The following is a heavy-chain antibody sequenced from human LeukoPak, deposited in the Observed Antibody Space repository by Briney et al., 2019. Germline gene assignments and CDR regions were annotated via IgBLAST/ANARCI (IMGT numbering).Heavy chain of an antibody. CDR2: ISSSGSTI. CDR1: GFTFSDYY. CDR3: AKDDWVVVPAASDY. J-gene: IGHJ4*02. Sequence: NPGGSLRLSCAASGFTFSDYYMSWIRQAPGKGLEWVSYISSSGSTIYYADSVKGRFTISRDNAKNSLYLQMNSLRAEDTAVYYCAKDDWVVVPAASDYWGQGTLVTVSS. V-gene: IGHV3-11*01. D-gene: IGHD2-2*01.